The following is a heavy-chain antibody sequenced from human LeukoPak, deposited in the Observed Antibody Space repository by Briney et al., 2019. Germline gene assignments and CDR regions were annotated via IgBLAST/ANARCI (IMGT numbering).Heavy chain of an antibody. CDR3: VRGQQIYGFNDAFDI. V-gene: IGHV4-34*01. J-gene: IGHJ3*02. CDR1: GGSFSGYY. Sequence: SETLSLTCAVYGGSFSGYYWSWIRQPPGKGLEWIGEINHSGSTNYNPSLKSRVTISVDTSKNQFSLKLSSVTAADTAVYYCVRGQQIYGFNDAFDIWGQGTMVTVSS. CDR2: INHSGST. D-gene: IGHD3-3*01.